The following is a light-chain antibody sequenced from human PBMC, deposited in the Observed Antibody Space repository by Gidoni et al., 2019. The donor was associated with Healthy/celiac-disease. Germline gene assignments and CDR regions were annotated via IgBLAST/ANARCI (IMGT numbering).Light chain of an antibody. CDR3: QQYRT. V-gene: IGKV1-5*01. CDR2: DAS. J-gene: IGKJ1*01. Sequence: GDRVTITCRASQSISSWLAWYQQKPGKAPKLLIYDASSLESGVPSRFSGSGSGTEFTLTISSLQPDDFATYYCQQYRTFGQXTKVEIK. CDR1: QSISSW.